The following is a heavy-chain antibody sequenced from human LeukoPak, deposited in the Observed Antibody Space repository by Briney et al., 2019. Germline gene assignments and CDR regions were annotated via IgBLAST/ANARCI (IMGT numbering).Heavy chain of an antibody. D-gene: IGHD3-22*01. CDR1: GFTFSSYA. CDR2: MSGSDGST. Sequence: RGSLRLSCAASGFTFSSYAMSWVRQAPGKGLEWVSAMSGSDGSTYYADSVKGRFTVSRDNSKNSLYLQMKSLRADDTAVYYCAKHFYDSSGYSRWGQGVLVTVSS. CDR3: AKHFYDSSGYSR. J-gene: IGHJ4*02. V-gene: IGHV3-23*01.